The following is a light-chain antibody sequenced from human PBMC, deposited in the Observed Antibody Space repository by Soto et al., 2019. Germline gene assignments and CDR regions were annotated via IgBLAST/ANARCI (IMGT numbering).Light chain of an antibody. CDR1: QGISSY. Sequence: DIQLTQSPSFLSASVGDRVTITCRASQGISSYLAWYQQKPGKAPKLLIYAASTLQSEVQSRFSRSESETEFTLTLSSLQPEDFATYYCQQLNSYPFTFGPGNKVDIK. CDR2: AAS. V-gene: IGKV1-9*01. J-gene: IGKJ3*01. CDR3: QQLNSYPFT.